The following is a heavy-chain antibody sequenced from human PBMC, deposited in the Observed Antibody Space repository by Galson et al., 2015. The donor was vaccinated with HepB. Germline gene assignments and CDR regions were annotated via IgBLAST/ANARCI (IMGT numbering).Heavy chain of an antibody. CDR2: ISYDGSNT. CDR1: GFTFSGYA. Sequence: SLRLSCAASGFTFSGYAMHWVRQAPGKGLEWVAVISYDGSNTHYADSVKGRFTISRDNSKNTLYLQMNSLRGEDTALYYCARDYGINPYYFDYWGQGTPVTVSS. D-gene: IGHD4-17*01. J-gene: IGHJ4*02. CDR3: ARDYGINPYYFDY. V-gene: IGHV3-30-3*01.